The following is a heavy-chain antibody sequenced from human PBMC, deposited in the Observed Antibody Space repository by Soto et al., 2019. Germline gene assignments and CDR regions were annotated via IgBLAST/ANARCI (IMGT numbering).Heavy chain of an antibody. D-gene: IGHD6-13*01. V-gene: IGHV4-34*01. CDR2: INHSGST. J-gene: IGHJ6*02. Sequence: QVQLQQWGAGLLKPSETLSLTCAVYGGSFSGYYWSCIRQPPGKGLEWIGEINHSGSTNYNPSRKSRVPIQVDKSKTQFSLKLSSVTAADTAVYYCARGLPSSWYASSSVGMDVWGQGNTVTVSS. CDR3: ARGLPSSWYASSSVGMDV. CDR1: GGSFSGYY.